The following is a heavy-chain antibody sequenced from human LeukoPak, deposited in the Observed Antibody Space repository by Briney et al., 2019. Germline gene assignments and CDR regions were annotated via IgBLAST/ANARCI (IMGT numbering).Heavy chain of an antibody. CDR2: ISGSGGST. CDR3: AKDLSGDFWSGYRGGSPDAFDI. J-gene: IGHJ3*02. V-gene: IGHV3-23*01. CDR1: GFTFSSYA. D-gene: IGHD3-3*01. Sequence: GGSLRLSCAASGFTFSSYAMSWVRQAPGKGLEWVSAISGSGGSTYYADSVKGRFTISRDNSKNTLYLQMNSLRAEDTAVYYCAKDLSGDFWSGYRGGSPDAFDIWGQGTMVTVSS.